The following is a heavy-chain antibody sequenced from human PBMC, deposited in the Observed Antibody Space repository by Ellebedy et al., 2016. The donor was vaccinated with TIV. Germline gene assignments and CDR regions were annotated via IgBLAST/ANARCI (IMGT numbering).Heavy chain of an antibody. J-gene: IGHJ4*02. CDR1: GGSISSYY. D-gene: IGHD4-23*01. V-gene: IGHV4-59*01. Sequence: MPSETLSLTCTVSGGSISSYYWSWIRQPPGKGLEWIGYIYYSGSTNYNPSLKSRVTISVDTSKNQFSLKLSSVTAADTAVYYCARGAHGGNSVFDYWGQGILVTVSS. CDR2: IYYSGST. CDR3: ARGAHGGNSVFDY.